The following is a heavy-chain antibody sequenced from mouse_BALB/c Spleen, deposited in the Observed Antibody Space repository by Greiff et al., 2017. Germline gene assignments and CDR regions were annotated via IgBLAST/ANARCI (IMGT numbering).Heavy chain of an antibody. V-gene: IGHV5-6*01. D-gene: IGHD4-1*01. J-gene: IGHJ4*01. Sequence: EVKLVESGGDLVKPGGSLKLSCAASGFTFSSYGMSWVRQTPDKRLEWVATISSGGSYTYYPDSVKGRFTISRDNAKNTLYLQMSSLKSEDTAMYYCARELGNAMDYWGQGTSVTVSS. CDR3: ARELGNAMDY. CDR1: GFTFSSYG. CDR2: ISSGGSYT.